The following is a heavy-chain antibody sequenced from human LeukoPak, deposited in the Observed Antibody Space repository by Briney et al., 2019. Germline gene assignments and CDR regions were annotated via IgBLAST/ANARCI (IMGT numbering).Heavy chain of an antibody. V-gene: IGHV3-20*04. Sequence: GGSLRLSCAASGFTFDDYGMSWVRQAPGKGLEWGSGINWNGGSTGYADSVKGRFTISRDNAKNSLYLQMNSLRAEDTALYYCARADWNLYFDYWGQGTLVTVSS. CDR3: ARADWNLYFDY. CDR2: INWNGGST. D-gene: IGHD1-1*01. CDR1: GFTFDDYG. J-gene: IGHJ4*02.